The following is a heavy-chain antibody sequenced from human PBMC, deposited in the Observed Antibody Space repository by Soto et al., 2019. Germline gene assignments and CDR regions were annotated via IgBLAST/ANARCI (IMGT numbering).Heavy chain of an antibody. J-gene: IGHJ4*02. D-gene: IGHD6-19*01. CDR1: GFTFSSYA. CDR3: ARRTSGCYLDY. V-gene: IGHV3-23*01. Sequence: EVQLLESGGGLVQPGGPLRLSCAASGFTFSSYAMSWVRQAPGKGLEWVSVISGSGGSTYYADSVKGRFTISRDNSKNTLYLQMNSLRAEDTAVYYCARRTSGCYLDYWGQGTLVTVSS. CDR2: ISGSGGST.